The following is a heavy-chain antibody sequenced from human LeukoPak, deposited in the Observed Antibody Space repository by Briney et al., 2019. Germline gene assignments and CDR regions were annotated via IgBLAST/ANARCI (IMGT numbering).Heavy chain of an antibody. CDR3: ARIPLGYCSGGSCYSGWYFDL. V-gene: IGHV4-34*01. D-gene: IGHD2-15*01. CDR1: GFTFSSYS. J-gene: IGHJ2*01. Sequence: GSLRLSCAASGFTFSSYSMNWVRQPPGKGLEWIGEINHSGSTNYNPSLKSRVTISVDTSKNQFSLKLSSVTAADTAVYYCARIPLGYCSGGSCYSGWYFDLWGRGTLVTVSS. CDR2: INHSGST.